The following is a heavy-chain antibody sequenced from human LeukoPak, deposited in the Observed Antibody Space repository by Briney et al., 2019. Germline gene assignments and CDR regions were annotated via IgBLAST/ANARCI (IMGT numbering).Heavy chain of an antibody. CDR1: GLTFNTYW. CDR3: AKDNPKVVGATVFGPADY. CDR2: INPDGSVT. J-gene: IGHJ4*02. V-gene: IGHV3-74*01. D-gene: IGHD1-26*01. Sequence: PGGSLRLSCLASGLTFNTYWMHWVRQVPGKGPVWVSRINPDGSVTWDADSARGRFIISRDDAKNTLYLQMNSLRAEDTAVYYCAKDNPKVVGATVFGPADYWGQGTLVTVSS.